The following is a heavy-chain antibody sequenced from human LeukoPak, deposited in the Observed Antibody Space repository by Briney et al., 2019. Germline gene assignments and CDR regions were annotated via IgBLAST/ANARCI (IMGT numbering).Heavy chain of an antibody. J-gene: IGHJ4*02. V-gene: IGHV1-3*01. CDR3: ARDPFTFGGVPFDY. Sequence: ASVKVSCKASGYTFTSYAMHWVRQAPGQRLEWMGWINAGNDNTKYSQKFQGRVTITRDTSASTAYMELSSLRSEDTAVYYCARDPFTFGGVPFDYWGQGTLVTVSS. CDR2: INAGNDNT. D-gene: IGHD3-16*01. CDR1: GYTFTSYA.